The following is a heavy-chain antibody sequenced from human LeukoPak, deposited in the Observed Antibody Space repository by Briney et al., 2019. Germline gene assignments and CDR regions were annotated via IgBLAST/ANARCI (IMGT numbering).Heavy chain of an antibody. CDR1: GYTFTDYY. CDR3: ARANFLYCSSSTCLFDY. CDR2: INPNDGDT. D-gene: IGHD2-2*01. J-gene: IGHJ4*02. Sequence: ASVKVSCTASGYTFTDYYMHWVRQARGQGFEWMGWINPNDGDTNYAQKFQGRVTMTRDTSISTAHMEVSRLRSDDTAVYYCARANFLYCSSSTCLFDYWGQGTLVTVSS. V-gene: IGHV1-2*02.